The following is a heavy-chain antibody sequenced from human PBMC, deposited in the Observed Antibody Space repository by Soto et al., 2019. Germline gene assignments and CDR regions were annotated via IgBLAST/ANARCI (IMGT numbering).Heavy chain of an antibody. Sequence: QVQLVQSGAEVKKAGSSVKVSCKVSGGTFSSYFINWVRQAPGQGLEWVGGIIHVFGTASYAHKLQGRVTITADESTSIAYIELSRLSSRDTAVYYCARKTPSAAAAYYYHGLDVWGQWATVT. CDR2: IIHVFGTA. V-gene: IGHV1-69*01. CDR1: GGTFSSYF. CDR3: ARKTPSAAAAYYYHGLDV. J-gene: IGHJ6*02. D-gene: IGHD6-13*01.